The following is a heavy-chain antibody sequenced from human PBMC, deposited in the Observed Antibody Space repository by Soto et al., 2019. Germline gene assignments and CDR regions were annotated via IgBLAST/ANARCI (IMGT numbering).Heavy chain of an antibody. CDR2: ISSSGSTI. J-gene: IGHJ3*02. V-gene: IGHV3-48*03. Sequence: ESGGGLVQPGGSLRLSCAASGFTFSSYEMNWVRQAPGKGLEWVSYISSSGSTIYYADSVKGRFTISRDNAKNSLYLQMNSLRAEDTAVYYCARLYSSGWIDAFDIWGQGTMVTVSS. CDR1: GFTFSSYE. D-gene: IGHD6-19*01. CDR3: ARLYSSGWIDAFDI.